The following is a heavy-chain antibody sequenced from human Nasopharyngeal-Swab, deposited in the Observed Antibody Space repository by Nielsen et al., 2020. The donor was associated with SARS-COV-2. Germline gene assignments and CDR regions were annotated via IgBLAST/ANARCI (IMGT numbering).Heavy chain of an antibody. Sequence: GESLKISCAASGFTFSSYGVSWVRQAPGKGPEWVSIILSTGSPIYYADSVEGRFTISRDNSRNTLYLQMNSLRAEDTAVYYCAKMARTMTKYYFDYWGKGALVTVSS. CDR3: AKMARTMTKYYFDY. CDR1: GFTFSSYG. V-gene: IGHV3-23*03. J-gene: IGHJ4*02. D-gene: IGHD4-17*01. CDR2: ILSTGSPI.